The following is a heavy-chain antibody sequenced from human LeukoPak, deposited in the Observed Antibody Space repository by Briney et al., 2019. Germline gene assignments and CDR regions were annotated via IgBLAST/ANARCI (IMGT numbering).Heavy chain of an antibody. CDR2: IKQDGSEK. Sequence: PGGSLRLSCAASGFAFTSYWMSWVRQAPGKGLEWVANIKQDGSEKYYVDSVKGRFTISRDNAKNSLYLQMNSLSAEDTAVYYCATSRSFDYWGQGTLVNVSS. J-gene: IGHJ4*02. CDR3: ATSRSFDY. V-gene: IGHV3-7*01. CDR1: GFAFTSYW.